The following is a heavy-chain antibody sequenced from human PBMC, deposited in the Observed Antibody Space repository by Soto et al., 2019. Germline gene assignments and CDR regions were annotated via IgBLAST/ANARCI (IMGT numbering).Heavy chain of an antibody. Sequence: GASVKVSCKASGGTFSSYAISWVRQAPGQGLEWMGGIIPIFGTANYAQKFQGRVTITADESTSTAYMELRSLRSDDTAVYYCAREGQAPYYYYGMDVWGQGTAVTVSS. V-gene: IGHV1-69*13. CDR3: AREGQAPYYYYGMDV. CDR1: GGTFSSYA. J-gene: IGHJ6*02. CDR2: IIPIFGTA.